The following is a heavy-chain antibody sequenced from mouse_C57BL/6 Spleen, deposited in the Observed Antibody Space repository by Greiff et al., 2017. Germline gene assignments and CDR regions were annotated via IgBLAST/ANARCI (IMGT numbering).Heavy chain of an antibody. CDR3: ARNSNGDWYVDV. CDR1: GFNIKDYY. J-gene: IGHJ1*03. CDR2: IDPEDGET. Sequence: VQLKESGAELVKPGASVKLSCTASGFNIKDYYMHWVKQRPEQGLEWIGRIDPEDGETKYAQKFKGKATITADTSSNTAYLQLSSLTSEDTAVYYCARNSNGDWYVDVWGTGTTVTVSS. V-gene: IGHV14-2*01. D-gene: IGHD2-5*01.